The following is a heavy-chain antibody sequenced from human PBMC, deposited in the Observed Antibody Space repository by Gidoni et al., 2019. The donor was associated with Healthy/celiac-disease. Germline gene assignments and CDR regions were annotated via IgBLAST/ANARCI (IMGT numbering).Heavy chain of an antibody. D-gene: IGHD3-16*02. J-gene: IGHJ4*02. CDR1: GGSISSDSYD. CDR3: ARLPRWGSYRTFDY. V-gene: IGHV4-39*01. Sequence: QLQLQESGPGLVKPSEPLSLTCTVSGGSISSDSYDWGWIRQSPGKGLEWIGSGYYTGSTYYNPSLKSRVTISVDTSKNQFSLKLTSVTAADTAVYYCARLPRWGSYRTFDYWGQGTLVTVSS. CDR2: GYYTGST.